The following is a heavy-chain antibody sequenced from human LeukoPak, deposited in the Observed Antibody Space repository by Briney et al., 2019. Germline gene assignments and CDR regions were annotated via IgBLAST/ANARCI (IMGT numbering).Heavy chain of an antibody. J-gene: IGHJ5*02. Sequence: PSQTLSLTCAVSGGSISSGGYSWSWIRQPPGKGLEWIGYIYHSGSTYYNPSLKSRVTISVDRSKNQFSLKLSSVTAADTAVYYCAREFGSSSGLTITWGQGTLVTVSS. CDR1: GGSISSGGYS. CDR2: IYHSGST. V-gene: IGHV4-30-2*01. CDR3: AREFGSSSGLTIT. D-gene: IGHD6-6*01.